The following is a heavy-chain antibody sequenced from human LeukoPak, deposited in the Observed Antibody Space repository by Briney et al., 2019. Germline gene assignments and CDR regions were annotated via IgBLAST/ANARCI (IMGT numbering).Heavy chain of an antibody. Sequence: KSGGSLRLSCAASGFTFSSYSMNWVRQAPGKGLEWVSSISSGSSYIYYADSVKGRFTISRDNAKNSLYLQMNSLRAEDTAVYYCARVASGSYTYYYYGMDVWGQGTTVTVSS. CDR3: ARVASGSYTYYYYGMDV. CDR1: GFTFSSYS. J-gene: IGHJ6*02. V-gene: IGHV3-21*01. D-gene: IGHD1-26*01. CDR2: ISSGSSYI.